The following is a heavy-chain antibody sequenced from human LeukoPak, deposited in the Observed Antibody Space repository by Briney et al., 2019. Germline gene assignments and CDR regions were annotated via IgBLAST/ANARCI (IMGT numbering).Heavy chain of an antibody. D-gene: IGHD3-22*01. V-gene: IGHV1-2*02. J-gene: IGHJ1*01. CDR3: ARGYYYDSSGPEYFQH. Sequence: ASVKVSCKASGYTFTGYYMHWVRQAPGQGLEWMGWINPNSGGTNYAQKFQGRVTITADESTSTAYMELSSLRSEDTAVYYCARGYYYDSSGPEYFQHWGQGTLVTVSS. CDR1: GYTFTGYY. CDR2: INPNSGGT.